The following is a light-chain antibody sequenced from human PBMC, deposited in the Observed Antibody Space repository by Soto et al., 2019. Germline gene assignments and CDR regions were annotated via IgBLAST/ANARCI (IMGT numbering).Light chain of an antibody. J-gene: IGKJ1*01. Sequence: ELVLTQSPGTLSLSPGEKATLSCRASQSVISNYLAWYQQKPGQAPRLLIYGASSRATGIPDRFSGSGSETDFTLTISRLEPEDFEVYYCQQYGKTTWTFGQGTKVEIK. CDR2: GAS. CDR3: QQYGKTTWT. CDR1: QSVISNY. V-gene: IGKV3-20*01.